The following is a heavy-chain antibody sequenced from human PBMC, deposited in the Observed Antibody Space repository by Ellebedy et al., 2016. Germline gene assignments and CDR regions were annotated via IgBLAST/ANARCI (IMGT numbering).Heavy chain of an antibody. J-gene: IGHJ6*02. CDR2: IDWDDDK. CDR3: ARISVLRSLGGEVYSYYYGMDV. Sequence: SGPTLAKPTQTLTLTCTFSGFSLSTRGMCLTWIRQPPGKALEWLAVIDWDDDKYYSTSLETRLTVSKDTSKNRVVLTMMNMDPMDTATYYCARISVLRSLGGEVYSYYYGMDVWGQGTTVTVSS. V-gene: IGHV2-70*01. D-gene: IGHD3-16*01. CDR1: GFSLSTRGMC.